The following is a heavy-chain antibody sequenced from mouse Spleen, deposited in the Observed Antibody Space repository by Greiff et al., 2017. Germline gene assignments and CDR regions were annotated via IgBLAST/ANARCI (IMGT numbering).Heavy chain of an antibody. V-gene: IGHV1-26*01. CDR3: ARWGVVPSWYFDV. Sequence: VQLQQSGPELVKPGASVKISCKASGYTFTDYYMNWVKQSHGKSLEWIGDINPNNGGTSYNQKFKGKATLTVDKSSSTAYMELRSLTSEDSAVYYCARWGVVPSWYFDVWGAGTTVTVSS. J-gene: IGHJ1*01. CDR2: INPNNGGT. CDR1: GYTFTDYY. D-gene: IGHD1-1*01.